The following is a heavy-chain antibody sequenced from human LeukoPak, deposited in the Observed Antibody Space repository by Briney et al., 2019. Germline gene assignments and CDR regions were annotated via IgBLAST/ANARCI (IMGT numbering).Heavy chain of an antibody. D-gene: IGHD3-22*01. V-gene: IGHV3-48*01. CDR3: ARASIVVVTPDAFDI. Sequence: GGSLRLSCAVSGFTFSTHSMNWVRQAPGKGLEWVSYIISSSNTIYYADSVKGRFTISRDNAKNSLYLQMNSLRAEDTAVYYCARASIVVVTPDAFDIWGQGTMVTVSS. CDR2: IISSSNTI. CDR1: GFTFSTHS. J-gene: IGHJ3*02.